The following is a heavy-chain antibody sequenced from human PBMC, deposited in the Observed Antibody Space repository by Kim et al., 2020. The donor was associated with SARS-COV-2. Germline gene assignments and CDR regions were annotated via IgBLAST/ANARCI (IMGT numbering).Heavy chain of an antibody. Sequence: GGSLRLSCAASGFIFRNYWMYWVRQAPGKGLAWVSRISPDGGITYYADSVKGRFTISRDNAKNTLYLQMNSLRGEDTAVYYCASALSRKAPFYYMDVWGKGSAVTVSS. CDR1: GFIFRNYW. CDR2: ISPDGGIT. V-gene: IGHV3-74*01. CDR3: ASALSRKAPFYYMDV. J-gene: IGHJ6*03.